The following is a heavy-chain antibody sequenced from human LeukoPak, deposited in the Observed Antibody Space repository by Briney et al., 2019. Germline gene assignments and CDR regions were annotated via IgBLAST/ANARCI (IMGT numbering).Heavy chain of an antibody. D-gene: IGHD2-15*01. V-gene: IGHV3-30*18. J-gene: IGHJ4*02. CDR3: AKDGVLALDY. CDR2: ISYDGSNK. Sequence: PGRSLRLSCAASGFTFSSYGMHWVRQAPGKGLEWVAVISYDGSNKYYADSAKGRFTISRDNSKNTPYLQMNSLRAEDTAVYYCAKDGVLALDYWGQGTLVTVSS. CDR1: GFTFSSYG.